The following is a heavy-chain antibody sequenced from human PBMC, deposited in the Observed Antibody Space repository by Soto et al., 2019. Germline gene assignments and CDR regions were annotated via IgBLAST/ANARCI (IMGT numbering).Heavy chain of an antibody. CDR1: GFSFSSHW. D-gene: IGHD6-13*01. V-gene: IGHV3-7*05. CDR2: INRDGSEQ. Sequence: EVQLVESGGGLGQPGGSLRLSCAGTGFSFSSHWVNWVRQAPGKGLEWVANINRDGSEQYYVDSVNGRFTISRDNAKNSAYLQMNSQRVEDTAVYSCGRDWVIDLWGRGTLVTVSS. CDR3: GRDWVIDL. J-gene: IGHJ2*01.